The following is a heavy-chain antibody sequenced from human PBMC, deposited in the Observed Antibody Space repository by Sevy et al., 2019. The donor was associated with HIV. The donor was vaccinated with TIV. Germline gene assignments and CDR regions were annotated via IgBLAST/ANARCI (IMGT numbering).Heavy chain of an antibody. V-gene: IGHV3-48*01. J-gene: IGHJ6*02. Sequence: GGSLRLSCAASGFTFSSYSMNWVRQAPGKGLEWVSYISSSSSTIYYADSVKGRFTISRDNAKNSLYLQMNSLRAEDTAVYYCARDERVIAAAGLHYYYYGMDVWGQGTTVTVSS. CDR1: GFTFSSYS. D-gene: IGHD6-13*01. CDR2: ISSSSSTI. CDR3: ARDERVIAAAGLHYYYYGMDV.